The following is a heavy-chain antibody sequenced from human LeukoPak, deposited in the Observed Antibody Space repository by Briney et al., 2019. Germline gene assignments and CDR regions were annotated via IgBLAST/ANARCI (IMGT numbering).Heavy chain of an antibody. CDR3: ARDSVSGSLGY. Sequence: SETLSLTCTVSGGSISSSSYYWGWIRQPPGKGLEWIGSIYYSGSTYYNPSLKSRVTISVDTSKNQFSLKLSSVTAADTAVYYCARDSVSGSLGYWGQGTLVTVSS. CDR1: GGSISSSSYY. J-gene: IGHJ4*02. V-gene: IGHV4-39*02. D-gene: IGHD6-19*01. CDR2: IYYSGST.